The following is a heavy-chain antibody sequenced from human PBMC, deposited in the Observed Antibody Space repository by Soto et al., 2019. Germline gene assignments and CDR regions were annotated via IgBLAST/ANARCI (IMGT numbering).Heavy chain of an antibody. Sequence: SETLSLTCTASGGSISRYYWSWIRQPPGKGLEWIGYIYYSGSTNYNPSLKSRVTISVDTSKNQFSLKLSSVTAADPAVYYCARVGTGTTLDYWGQGTLVTVS. J-gene: IGHJ4*02. V-gene: IGHV4-59*01. CDR2: IYYSGST. CDR1: GGSISRYY. CDR3: ARVGTGTTLDY. D-gene: IGHD1-1*01.